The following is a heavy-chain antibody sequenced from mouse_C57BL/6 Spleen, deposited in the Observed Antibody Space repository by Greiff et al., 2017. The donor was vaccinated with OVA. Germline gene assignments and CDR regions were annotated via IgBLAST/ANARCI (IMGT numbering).Heavy chain of an antibody. CDR2: IHPNSGST. V-gene: IGHV1-64*01. CDR3: ARYGYYDYARHAMDD. Sequence: QVQLQQPGAELVKPGASVKLSCKASGYTFTSYWMHWVKQRPGQGLEWIGMIHPNSGSTNYNEKFKSKATLTVDKSSSTAYMQLSSLTSEASAVYACARYGYYDYARHAMDDWGQGTSVTVSS. CDR1: GYTFTSYW. D-gene: IGHD2-4*01. J-gene: IGHJ4*01.